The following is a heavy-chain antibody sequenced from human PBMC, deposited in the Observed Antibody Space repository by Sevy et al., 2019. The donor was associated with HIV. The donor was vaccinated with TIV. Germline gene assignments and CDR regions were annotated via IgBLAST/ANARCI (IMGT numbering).Heavy chain of an antibody. D-gene: IGHD3-3*01. CDR2: IDTSGGT. CDR1: GGSMSSHY. CDR3: ARYNFWSGHYDYFDY. Sequence: SETLSLTCSVSGGSMSSHYWSWIRQPAGEGLEWIGRIDTSGGTNYNPSLKTRVTMSIDTSKNQFSLRLRSVTAADTAVYYCARYNFWSGHYDYFDYWGPGSLVTVSS. V-gene: IGHV4-4*07. J-gene: IGHJ4*02.